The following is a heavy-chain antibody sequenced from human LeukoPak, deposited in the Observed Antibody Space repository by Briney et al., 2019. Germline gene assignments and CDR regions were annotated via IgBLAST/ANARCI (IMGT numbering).Heavy chain of an antibody. D-gene: IGHD3-10*01. J-gene: IGHJ4*02. Sequence: ASVKVSCKASGGTLTGYYMHWVRQAPGQGLEWMGRINPNSGGTNYAQKFQGRVTMTRDTSISTAYMELSRLRSDDTAVYYCASQSNYGSGRTGEFDYWGQGTLVTVSS. CDR2: INPNSGGT. CDR1: GGTLTGYY. V-gene: IGHV1-2*06. CDR3: ASQSNYGSGRTGEFDY.